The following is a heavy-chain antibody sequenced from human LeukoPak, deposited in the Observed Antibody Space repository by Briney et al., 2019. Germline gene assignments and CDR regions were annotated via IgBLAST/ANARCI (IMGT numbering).Heavy chain of an antibody. CDR1: GYTFTGYY. CDR3: ARDRGTMVRGVIINY. V-gene: IGHV1-2*02. CDR2: INPNSGGT. Sequence: ASVKVSRKASGYTFTGYYMHWVRQAPGQGLEWMGWINPNSGGTNYAQKFQGRVTMTRDTSISTAYMELSRLGSDDTAVYYCARDRGTMVRGVIINYWGQGTLVTVSS. D-gene: IGHD3-10*01. J-gene: IGHJ4*02.